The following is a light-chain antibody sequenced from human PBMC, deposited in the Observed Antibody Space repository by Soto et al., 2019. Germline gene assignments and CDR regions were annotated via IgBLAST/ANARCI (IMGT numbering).Light chain of an antibody. J-gene: IGKJ4*01. CDR2: NAS. CDR3: HQRSNWPRT. Sequence: EIVLTQSPATLSLFPGERATLSCRASQSVRTYLAWYQHKPGQAPRLLISNASDRATGIPARFSGSGSGTDFTLTISSLEADDCAVYYCHQRSNWPRTFGGGTKVEIK. CDR1: QSVRTY. V-gene: IGKV3-11*01.